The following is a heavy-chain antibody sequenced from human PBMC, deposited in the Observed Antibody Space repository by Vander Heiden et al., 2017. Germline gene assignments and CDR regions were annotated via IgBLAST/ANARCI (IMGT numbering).Heavy chain of an antibody. Sequence: QVPLQESGPGLVKPSETLSLTCAVSGYSISSGYYWGWIRQPPGKGLEWIGSIYHSGSTYYNPSLKSQVTISVDTSKNQFSLKLSSVTAADTAVYYCARENDILTGYRPYYFDYWGQGTLVTVSS. D-gene: IGHD3-9*01. V-gene: IGHV4-38-2*02. CDR3: ARENDILTGYRPYYFDY. CDR2: IYHSGST. J-gene: IGHJ4*02. CDR1: GYSISSGYY.